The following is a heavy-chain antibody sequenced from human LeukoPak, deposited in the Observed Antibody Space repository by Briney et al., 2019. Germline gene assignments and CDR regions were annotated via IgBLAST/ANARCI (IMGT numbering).Heavy chain of an antibody. CDR2: TYYRSKWYN. V-gene: IGHV6-1*01. D-gene: IGHD3-22*01. CDR1: VDSVSSQSAA. CDR3: VRDYYDTSGYYEDAFDI. J-gene: IGHJ3*02. Sequence: SQTLSLTCAISVDSVSSQSAAWNWIRQSPSRGLEWLGRTYYRSKWYNDFALSVKSRIAINSDTSKNRFSLQLSSVTPEDTAVYYCVRDYYDTSGYYEDAFDIWGQGTMVTVSS.